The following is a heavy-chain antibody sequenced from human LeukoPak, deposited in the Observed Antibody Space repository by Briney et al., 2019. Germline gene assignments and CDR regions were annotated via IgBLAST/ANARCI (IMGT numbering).Heavy chain of an antibody. CDR3: AKESLGYGCYLVN. Sequence: GGSLRLSCAASGFTFSDYYMSWIRQAPVKGLEWVSYISSSGSTIYYADSVKGRFTISRDNAKNSLYLQMNSLRAEDTAVYYCAKESLGYGCYLVNWGQGTLVTVSS. J-gene: IGHJ4*02. D-gene: IGHD5-18*01. CDR1: GFTFSDYY. CDR2: ISSSGSTI. V-gene: IGHV3-11*01.